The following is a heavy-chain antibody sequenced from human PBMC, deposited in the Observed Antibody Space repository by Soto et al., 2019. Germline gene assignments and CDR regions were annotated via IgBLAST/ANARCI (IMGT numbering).Heavy chain of an antibody. CDR1: GYSISSAYF. V-gene: IGHV4-38-2*02. J-gene: IGHJ3*01. CDR3: ARDQLRLVGPDDAFDL. Sequence: SETLSLTCAVSGYSISSAYFWGWIRQPPGKGLEWIASIYHSGTTYYNPSLKSRVTISVDPSENQFSLELDSVTAADTAVYFCARDQLRLVGPDDAFDLWGQGTMVTVSS. CDR2: IYHSGTT. D-gene: IGHD2-8*02.